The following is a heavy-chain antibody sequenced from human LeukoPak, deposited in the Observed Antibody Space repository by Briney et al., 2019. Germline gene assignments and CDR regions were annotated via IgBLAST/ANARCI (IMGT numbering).Heavy chain of an antibody. CDR2: ISAYNGNT. Sequence: GASVKVSCKASGYTFTSYGISWVRQAPGQGLEWMGWISAYNGNTNYAQKLQGRVTMTTDTSTSTAYMELRSLRSDDTAVYYCARHGEPYYYYYYMDVWGKGTTVTISS. D-gene: IGHD1-14*01. CDR1: GYTFTSYG. CDR3: ARHGEPYYYYYYMDV. V-gene: IGHV1-18*01. J-gene: IGHJ6*03.